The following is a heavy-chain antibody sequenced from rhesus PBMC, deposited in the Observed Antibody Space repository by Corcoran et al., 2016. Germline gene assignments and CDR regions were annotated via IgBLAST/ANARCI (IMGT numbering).Heavy chain of an antibody. V-gene: IGHV3S5*01. CDR1: GFTFSSYG. J-gene: IGHJ4*01. CDR2: ISNGGGST. Sequence: EVQLVESGGGLVQPGGSLRLSCAASGFTFSSYGMSWVRQAPGKGLELVSSISNGGGSTYYTDSVKGRFTISRDNSKNTLSLQMNSLRAEDTAVYYCAKIPSSANYYDSGYYTVDYWGQGVLVTVSS. CDR3: AKIPSSANYYDSGYYTVDY. D-gene: IGHD3-28*01.